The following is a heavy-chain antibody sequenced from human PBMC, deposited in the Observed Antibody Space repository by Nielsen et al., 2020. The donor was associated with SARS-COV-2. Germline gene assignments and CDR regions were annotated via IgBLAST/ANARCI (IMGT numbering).Heavy chain of an antibody. Sequence: GESLKISCAASGFTFSSYGMHWVRQAPGKGPEWVAVISYDGSNKYYADSVKGRFTISRDNSKNTLYLQMNSLRAEDTAVYYCAKDLQDGYNSADIDYWGQGTLVTVSS. CDR1: GFTFSSYG. D-gene: IGHD5-24*01. CDR2: ISYDGSNK. CDR3: AKDLQDGYNSADIDY. V-gene: IGHV3-30*18. J-gene: IGHJ4*02.